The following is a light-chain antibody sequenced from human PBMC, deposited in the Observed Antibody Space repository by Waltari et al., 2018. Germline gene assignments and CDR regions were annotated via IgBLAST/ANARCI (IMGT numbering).Light chain of an antibody. J-gene: IGLJ1*01. CDR3: CSYAGDVTYV. CDR1: SSDIGKFNH. Sequence: QSALTQPASVSGSPGQSITISCTGTSSDIGKFNHVSWYQQHPGKAPKLIIFEDDKRPLGVSSRLSASKSGNTASLIIAGVQVDDEADYFCCSYAGDVTYVFGAGTKVTVL. CDR2: EDD. V-gene: IGLV2-23*01.